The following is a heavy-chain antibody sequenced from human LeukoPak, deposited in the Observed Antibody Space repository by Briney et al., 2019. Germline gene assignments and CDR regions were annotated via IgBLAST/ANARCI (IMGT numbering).Heavy chain of an antibody. V-gene: IGHV3-9*01. CDR2: ITWNSDNI. J-gene: IGHJ4*02. D-gene: IGHD6-13*01. CDR3: AKDPTYSSSWYGYYFDY. Sequence: PGGSPRLSCAASGFTFDDYAMHWVRQAPGKGLEWVSGITWNSDNIEYADSVKGRFTISRDNAKNSLYLQMNSLRAEDTAVYYCAKDPTYSSSWYGYYFDYWGQGTLVTVSS. CDR1: GFTFDDYA.